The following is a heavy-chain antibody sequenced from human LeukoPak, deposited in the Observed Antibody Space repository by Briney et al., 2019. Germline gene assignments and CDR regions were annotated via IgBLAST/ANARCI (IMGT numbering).Heavy chain of an antibody. CDR1: GGSISSYY. CDR3: ARQRGSDILTGYYFDY. Sequence: SETLSLTCTVSGGSISSYYWSWTRQPPGKGLEWIGYIYYSGSTNYNPSLKSRVTISVDTSKNQFSLKLSSVTAADTAVYYCARQRGSDILTGYYFDYWGQGTLVTVSS. CDR2: IYYSGST. V-gene: IGHV4-59*01. D-gene: IGHD3-9*01. J-gene: IGHJ4*02.